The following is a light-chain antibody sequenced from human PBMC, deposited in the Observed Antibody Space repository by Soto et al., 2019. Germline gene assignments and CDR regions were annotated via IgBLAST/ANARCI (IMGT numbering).Light chain of an antibody. Sequence: DIVMTQSPDSLAVSLGERATINCKSSQSVLYSSNNKNYLAWYQQKPGQPPKLLIYWASIRESGVPDRFSGSGSGTDFTLTISSLQAEEVAVYYCQQHYSNPLTFGQGTKVEIK. CDR1: QSVLYSSNNKNY. V-gene: IGKV4-1*01. CDR3: QQHYSNPLT. CDR2: WAS. J-gene: IGKJ1*01.